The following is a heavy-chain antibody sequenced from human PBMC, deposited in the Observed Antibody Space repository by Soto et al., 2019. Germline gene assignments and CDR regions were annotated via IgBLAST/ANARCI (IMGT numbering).Heavy chain of an antibody. D-gene: IGHD2-8*01. CDR1: GYSFTDYH. CDR2: INPKSGGT. J-gene: IGHJ6*02. CDR3: ARGDSTDCSNGVCSFFYNHDMDV. Sequence: ASVKVSCKATGYSFTDYHIHWVRQAPGQGLEWLGRINPKSGGTSTAQKFQGWVTMTTDTSISTASMELTRLTSDDTAIYYCARGDSTDCSNGVCSFFYNHDMDVWGQGTTVTVSS. V-gene: IGHV1-2*04.